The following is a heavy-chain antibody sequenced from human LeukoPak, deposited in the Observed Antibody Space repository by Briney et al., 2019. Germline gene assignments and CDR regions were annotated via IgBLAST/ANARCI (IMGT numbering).Heavy chain of an antibody. Sequence: GGSLRLSCAASGFTFSSYAMSWVGHAPGKGLEWVSAISGSGGSTYYADSVKGRFTISRDNSKNTLYLQMNSLRAEDTAVYYCAKSLGDIVVVPAALSDYWGQGTLVTVSS. CDR2: ISGSGGST. D-gene: IGHD2-2*01. J-gene: IGHJ4*02. CDR3: AKSLGDIVVVPAALSDY. CDR1: GFTFSSYA. V-gene: IGHV3-23*01.